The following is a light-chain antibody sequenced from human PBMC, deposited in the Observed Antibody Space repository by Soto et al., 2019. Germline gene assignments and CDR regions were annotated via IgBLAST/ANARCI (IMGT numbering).Light chain of an antibody. CDR1: SSDVGAYNF. CDR2: EVS. CDR3: SSFAGPVWV. Sequence: QSALTQPASVSGSPGQSITISCTGTSSDVGAYNFVSWYQQFPGKAPKLMIYEVSNRPSGVSDRFSGSKSGNTASLTVFGLQAEDEADYYCSSFAGPVWVFGGGTKLTVL. V-gene: IGLV2-14*01. J-gene: IGLJ3*02.